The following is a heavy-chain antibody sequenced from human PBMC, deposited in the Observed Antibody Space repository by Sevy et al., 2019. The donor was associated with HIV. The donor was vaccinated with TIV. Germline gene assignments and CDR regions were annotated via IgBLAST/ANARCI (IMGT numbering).Heavy chain of an antibody. CDR2: IKQVGREK. CDR1: GLTFSTNW. D-gene: IGHD2-2*02. Sequence: GGSRGPSWAPSGLTFSTNWRGWVRQLPGKGRGWVATIKQVGREKYYVDIVKGGFTIARDKAMNSLYLQMSSLRAEDTAVYYCARDRGVRYCSSTSCYTGRYFDYWGQGTLVTVSS. V-gene: IGHV3-7*01. CDR3: ARDRGVRYCSSTSCYTGRYFDY. J-gene: IGHJ4*02.